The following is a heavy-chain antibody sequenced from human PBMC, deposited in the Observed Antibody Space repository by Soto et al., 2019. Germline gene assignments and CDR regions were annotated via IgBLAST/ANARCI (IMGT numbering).Heavy chain of an antibody. V-gene: IGHV4-30-2*01. CDR3: ARGQVVAAQH. CDR1: GGSISSGGYS. J-gene: IGHJ4*02. D-gene: IGHD2-15*01. Sequence: QLQLQESGSGLVKPSQTLSLTCAVSGGSISSGGYSWSWIRQPPGKGLEWIGYIYHSGSTYYNPSLKSRVTRSGDRTKNQCSLKLSSVTAADTAVYYCARGQVVAAQHWGQGTLVTVSS. CDR2: IYHSGST.